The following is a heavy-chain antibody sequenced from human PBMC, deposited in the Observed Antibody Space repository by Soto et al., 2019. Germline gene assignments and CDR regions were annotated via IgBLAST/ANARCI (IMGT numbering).Heavy chain of an antibody. CDR2: INPNSGGT. J-gene: IGHJ6*03. Sequence: ASVKVSCKASGYTFTGYYMHWVRQAPGQGLEWMGWINPNSGGTNYAQKFQGWVTMTRDTSISTAYMELSRLRSDDTAVYYCARGREVTIFGVVILMDVGGKGTTVTVSS. CDR1: GYTFTGYY. D-gene: IGHD3-3*01. CDR3: ARGREVTIFGVVILMDV. V-gene: IGHV1-2*04.